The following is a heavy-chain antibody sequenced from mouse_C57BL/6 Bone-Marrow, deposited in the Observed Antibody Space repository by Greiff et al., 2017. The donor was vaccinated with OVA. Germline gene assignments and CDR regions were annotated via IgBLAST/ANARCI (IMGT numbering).Heavy chain of an antibody. CDR1: GYTFTSYW. V-gene: IGHV1-55*01. D-gene: IGHD1-1*01. J-gene: IGHJ1*03. Sequence: QVQLQQPGAELVKPGASVKMSCKASGYTFTSYWITWVKQRPGQGLEWIGDIYPGSGSTNYNEKFKSKATLTVDTSSSTAYMQLSSLTSEDSAVYYGARSTTVVADWYCDVWGTGTTVTVSS. CDR2: IYPGSGST. CDR3: ARSTTVVADWYCDV.